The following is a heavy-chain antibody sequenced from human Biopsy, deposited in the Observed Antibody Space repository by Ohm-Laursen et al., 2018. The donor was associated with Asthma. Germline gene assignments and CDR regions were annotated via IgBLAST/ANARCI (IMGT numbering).Heavy chain of an antibody. Sequence: TLSLTCAVSGDSITSGGCCWNWIRQHPGKGLEWIGYIHHSGTSYFNPSLKSRVSFSRDTSQNQLSLRLSSVTAADTAMYYCARIPRRSGSYFVDYWGQGTLVTVSS. CDR1: GDSITSGGCC. J-gene: IGHJ4*02. CDR2: IHHSGTS. CDR3: ARIPRRSGSYFVDY. D-gene: IGHD3-22*01. V-gene: IGHV4-31*11.